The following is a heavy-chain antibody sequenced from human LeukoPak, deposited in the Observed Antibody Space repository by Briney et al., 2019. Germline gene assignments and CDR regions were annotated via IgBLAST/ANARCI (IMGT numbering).Heavy chain of an antibody. CDR1: GFTFSSYG. CDR3: AKDHYGSGSYIDY. J-gene: IGHJ4*02. V-gene: IGHV3-33*06. CDR2: IWYDGSNK. D-gene: IGHD3-10*01. Sequence: PGRSLRLSCAASGFTFSSYGMHWVRQAPGKGLECVAVIWYDGSNKYYADSVKGRFTISRDNSKNTLYLQMNSLRAEDTAVYYCAKDHYGSGSYIDYWGQGTLVTVSS.